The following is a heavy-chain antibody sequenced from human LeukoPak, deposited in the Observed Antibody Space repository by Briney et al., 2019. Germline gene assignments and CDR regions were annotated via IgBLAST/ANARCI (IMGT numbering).Heavy chain of an antibody. Sequence: PGGSLRLSCAASGFTFSDYYMSWIRQAPGKGLEWVSYISSSGSTIYYADSVKGRFTISRDNAKNSLYLQMNSLRAEDTAVYYCARERGYCSSTSCYKNAFDIWGQGTMVTVSS. D-gene: IGHD2-2*02. CDR3: ARERGYCSSTSCYKNAFDI. CDR2: ISSSGSTI. CDR1: GFTFSDYY. J-gene: IGHJ3*02. V-gene: IGHV3-11*04.